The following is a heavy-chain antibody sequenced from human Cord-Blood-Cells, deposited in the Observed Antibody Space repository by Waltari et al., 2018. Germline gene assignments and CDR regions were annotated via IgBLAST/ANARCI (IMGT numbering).Heavy chain of an antibody. CDR2: INPNSGGT. V-gene: IGHV1-2*04. CDR1: GYTFTGYY. J-gene: IGHJ6*02. Sequence: QVQLVQSGAEVKKPGASVKVSCKASGYTFTGYYMHWVRQAPGQGLEWMGWINPNSGGTNYAQKCQGWVTMTRDTSISTAYMELSRLRSDDTAVYYCARVKGPLTGDYYYYYGMDVWGQGTTVTVSS. CDR3: ARVKGPLTGDYYYYYGMDV. D-gene: IGHD7-27*01.